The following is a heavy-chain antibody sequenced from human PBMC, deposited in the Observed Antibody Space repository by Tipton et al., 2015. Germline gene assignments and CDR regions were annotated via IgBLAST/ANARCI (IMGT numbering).Heavy chain of an antibody. D-gene: IGHD5-12*01. V-gene: IGHV4-31*02. Sequence: LRLSCNVSGVSISSGGYYWSWIRQHPGKGLEWIGYVYHSGSTYYNPSLRIRLAISLDTSKNQFSLKLSSVTAADTAVYYCARDLGGYADLRYFDLWGRGTLVTVSS. CDR2: VYHSGST. CDR3: ARDLGGYADLRYFDL. J-gene: IGHJ2*01. CDR1: GVSISSGGYY.